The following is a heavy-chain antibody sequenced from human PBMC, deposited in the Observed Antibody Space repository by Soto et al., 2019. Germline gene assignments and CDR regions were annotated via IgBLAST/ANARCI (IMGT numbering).Heavy chain of an antibody. CDR2: ISSSSSYI. CDR1: GFTFSSYS. Sequence: GGSLRLSCAASGFTFSSYSMNWVRQAPGKGLEWVSSISSSSSYIYYADSVKGRFTISRDNAKNSLYLQMNSLRAEDTAVYYCARDLTYYYGMDVWGQGTTVTVSS. J-gene: IGHJ6*02. V-gene: IGHV3-21*01. CDR3: ARDLTYYYGMDV.